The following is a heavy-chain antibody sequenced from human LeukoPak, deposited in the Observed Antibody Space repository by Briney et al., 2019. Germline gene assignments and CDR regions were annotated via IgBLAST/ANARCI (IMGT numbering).Heavy chain of an antibody. J-gene: IGHJ4*02. Sequence: GGSLRLSCAASGFGFSSFGMHWVRQAPGKGLEWVAFVRYDGNNKYYADSVKGRFTISRDNSKSTLYLQMDSLRAEDTAVYYCAKDTAAAKYYFDYGGQGTLVTVSS. CDR2: VRYDGNNK. CDR1: GFGFSSFG. V-gene: IGHV3-30*02. CDR3: AKDTAAAKYYFDY. D-gene: IGHD6-13*01.